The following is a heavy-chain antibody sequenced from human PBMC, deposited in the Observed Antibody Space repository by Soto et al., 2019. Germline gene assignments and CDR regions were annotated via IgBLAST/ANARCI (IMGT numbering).Heavy chain of an antibody. V-gene: IGHV1-46*01. CDR3: AREGVEQQPDY. D-gene: IGHD6-13*01. CDR1: VYTFTSYY. J-gene: IGHJ4*02. CDR2: INPSRGST. Sequence: GASVKVSCKASVYTFTSYYMHWVRQAPGQGLEWMGIINPSRGSTSYAQKFQGRVTMTRDTSISTAYMELSRLRSDDTAVYYCAREGVEQQPDYWGQGTLVTVSS.